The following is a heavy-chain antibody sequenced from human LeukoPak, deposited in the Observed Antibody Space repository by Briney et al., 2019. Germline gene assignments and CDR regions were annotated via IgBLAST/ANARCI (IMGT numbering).Heavy chain of an antibody. CDR3: AKDIRSVVPAAIVY. V-gene: IGHV3-23*01. CDR2: ISGSGGST. CDR1: GFTFNSYA. J-gene: IGHJ4*02. D-gene: IGHD2-2*01. Sequence: QPGGSLRLSCAVSGFTFNSYAMSWVRQAPGKGLEWVSGISGSGGSTYYADSVKGRFTISRDNSKDTLSVQMNSLRAEDTAVYYCAKDIRSVVPAAIVYWSQGTLVTVSS.